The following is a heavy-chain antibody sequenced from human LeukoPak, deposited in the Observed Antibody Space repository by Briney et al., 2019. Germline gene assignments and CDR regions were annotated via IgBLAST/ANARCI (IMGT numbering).Heavy chain of an antibody. J-gene: IGHJ4*02. CDR3: ARGDSSPALDY. D-gene: IGHD6-13*01. Sequence: SQTLSLTCTVSGGSISSGGYYWSWIRQHPGKGLEWIGYICYSGSTYYNPSLKSRVTISVDTSKNQFSLKLSSVTAADTAVYYCARGDSSPALDYWGQGTLVTVSS. CDR1: GGSISSGGYY. V-gene: IGHV4-31*03. CDR2: ICYSGST.